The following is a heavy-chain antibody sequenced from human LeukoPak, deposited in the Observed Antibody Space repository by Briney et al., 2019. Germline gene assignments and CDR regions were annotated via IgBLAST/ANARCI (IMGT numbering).Heavy chain of an antibody. D-gene: IGHD6-13*01. CDR3: ARDHSSSWYYFDY. V-gene: IGHV3-30-3*01. CDR2: ISYDGSNE. Sequence: GGSLRLSCAASGFTFSSYAMHWVRQAPGKGLEWVAVISYDGSNEYYADSVKGRFTISRDNFKNTLYLQMNSLRAEDTAVYYCARDHSSSWYYFDYWGQGTLVTVSS. CDR1: GFTFSSYA. J-gene: IGHJ4*02.